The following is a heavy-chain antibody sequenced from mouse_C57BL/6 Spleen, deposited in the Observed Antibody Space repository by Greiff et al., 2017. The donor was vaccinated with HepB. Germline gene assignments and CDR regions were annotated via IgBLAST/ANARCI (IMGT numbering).Heavy chain of an antibody. J-gene: IGHJ3*01. CDR2: INPSTGGT. CDR3: ARAVTAAY. V-gene: IGHV1-42*01. CDR1: GYSFTGYY. D-gene: IGHD2-2*01. Sequence: EVQLQQSGPELVKPGASVKISCKASGYSFTGYYMNWVKQSPEKSLEWIGEINPSTGGTTYNQKFKAKATLTVDKSSSTAYMQLKSLTSEDSAVYYCARAVTAAYWGQGTLVTVSA.